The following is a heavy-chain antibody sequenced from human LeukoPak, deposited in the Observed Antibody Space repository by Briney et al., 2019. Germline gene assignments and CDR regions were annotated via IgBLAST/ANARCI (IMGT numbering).Heavy chain of an antibody. V-gene: IGHV5-51*01. Sequence: GESLKISCKGSGYSFTSYWIGWVRQMPGKGLEWMGIIYPGDSDTRYSPSFQGQVTISADKSISTAYLQWSSLKASDTAMYYCAGHREPYDSSGYNDYWGQGTLVTVSS. D-gene: IGHD3-22*01. J-gene: IGHJ4*02. CDR2: IYPGDSDT. CDR1: GYSFTSYW. CDR3: AGHREPYDSSGYNDY.